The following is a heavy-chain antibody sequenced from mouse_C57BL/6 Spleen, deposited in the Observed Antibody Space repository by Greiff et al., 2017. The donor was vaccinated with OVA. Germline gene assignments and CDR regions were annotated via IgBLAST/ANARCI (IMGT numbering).Heavy chain of an antibody. Sequence: EVQVVESGGGLVKPGGSLKLSCAASGFTFSSYAMSWVRQTPEKRLEWVATISDGGSYTYYPDNVKGRFTISRDNAKNNLYLQMSHLKSEDTAMYYCARDGRYDSWFAYWGQGTLVTVSA. J-gene: IGHJ3*01. V-gene: IGHV5-4*01. CDR3: ARDGRYDSWFAY. CDR2: ISDGGSYT. D-gene: IGHD2-4*01. CDR1: GFTFSSYA.